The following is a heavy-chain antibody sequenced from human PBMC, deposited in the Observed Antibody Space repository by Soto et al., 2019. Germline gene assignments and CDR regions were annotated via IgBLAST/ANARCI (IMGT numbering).Heavy chain of an antibody. CDR1: GGPIRSYA. CDR2: IIPISGPA. CDR3: ANRPEMSGWGKWFDP. V-gene: IGHV1-69*13. D-gene: IGHD6-19*01. J-gene: IGHJ5*02. Sequence: SSVKVSCKASGGPIRSYAITWVLQAPGQGLEWMGGIIPISGPAIYAQKFEGRVTITADESTSTAYMELSRLRSDETAVYYCANRPEMSGWGKWFDPWGQGTIVPVSS.